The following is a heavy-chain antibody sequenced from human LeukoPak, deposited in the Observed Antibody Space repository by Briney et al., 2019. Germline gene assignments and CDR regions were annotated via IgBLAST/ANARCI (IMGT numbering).Heavy chain of an antibody. J-gene: IGHJ6*03. V-gene: IGHV4-4*07. D-gene: IGHD5-18*01. Sequence: SETLSLTCTVSGGSISSYYWSWIRQPAGKGLEWVGRIYTSGSTNYNPSLKSRVTMSVDTSKNQFSLKLSSVTAADTAVYYCARVRTGYSYGYPPYYYCYMDVWGKGTTVTVSS. CDR2: IYTSGST. CDR1: GGSISSYY. CDR3: ARVRTGYSYGYPPYYYCYMDV.